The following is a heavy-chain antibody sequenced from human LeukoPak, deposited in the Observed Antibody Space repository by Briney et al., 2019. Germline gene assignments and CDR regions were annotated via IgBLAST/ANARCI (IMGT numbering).Heavy chain of an antibody. D-gene: IGHD2-2*01. CDR2: INWNGGGT. Sequence: GRSLRLSCAATGFTFKDYGMHWVRQPPGKGLEWVSSINWNGGGTDYADSVKGRFTISRDNAKNSLYLQMNSLGAEDTAVYYCVRGSEICSSTSCLTGYFDYWGQGTLVTVSS. CDR1: GFTFKDYG. CDR3: VRGSEICSSTSCLTGYFDY. J-gene: IGHJ4*02. V-gene: IGHV3-20*04.